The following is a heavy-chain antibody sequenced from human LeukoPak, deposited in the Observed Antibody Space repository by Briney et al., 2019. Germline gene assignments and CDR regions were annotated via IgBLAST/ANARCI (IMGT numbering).Heavy chain of an antibody. Sequence: GASVKVSCKASGYTFTDYYMHWVRQAPGQGLEWMGWINPNSGGTNYAQKFQGRVTMTRDTSISTAYMELSRLRSDDTAVYYCAREAAQWELRDSSFDYWGQGTLVTVSS. CDR3: AREAAQWELRDSSFDY. V-gene: IGHV1-2*02. CDR1: GYTFTDYY. J-gene: IGHJ4*02. CDR2: INPNSGGT. D-gene: IGHD1-26*01.